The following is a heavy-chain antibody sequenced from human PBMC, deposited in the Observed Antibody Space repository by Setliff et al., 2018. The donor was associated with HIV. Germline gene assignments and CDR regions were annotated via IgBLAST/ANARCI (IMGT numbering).Heavy chain of an antibody. J-gene: IGHJ4*02. CDR1: GYTFTDYY. CDR3: ATLDYYGSQTYNLALHY. V-gene: IGHV1-69-2*01. Sequence: GASVKVSCKASGYTFTDYYMHWVQQAPGKGLEWMGRVDPKNGKTLYAENLRGRITITADTSTDTAYMELNSLRSEDTAMYYCATLDYYGSQTYNLALHYWGQGTLFTVSS. D-gene: IGHD3-10*01. CDR2: VDPKNGKT.